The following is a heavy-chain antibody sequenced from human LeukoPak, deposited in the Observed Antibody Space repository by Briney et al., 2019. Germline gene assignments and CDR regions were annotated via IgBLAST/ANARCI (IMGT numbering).Heavy chain of an antibody. D-gene: IGHD2-15*01. CDR3: AIGPKNVVAATGRYYFDY. Sequence: GSLRLSCAASGFTFSSYSMNWVRQAPGKGLEWVSSISSSSSYIYYADSVKGRFTISRDNAKNSLYLQMNSLRAEDTAVYYCAIGPKNVVAATGRYYFDYWGQGTLVTVSS. CDR2: ISSSSSYI. V-gene: IGHV3-21*01. J-gene: IGHJ4*02. CDR1: GFTFSSYS.